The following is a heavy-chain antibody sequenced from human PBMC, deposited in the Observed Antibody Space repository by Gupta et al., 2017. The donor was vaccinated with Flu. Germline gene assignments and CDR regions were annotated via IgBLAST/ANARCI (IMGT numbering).Heavy chain of an antibody. D-gene: IGHD3-9*01. CDR2: IGSSGGNT. J-gene: IGHJ2*01. V-gene: IGHV3-23*01. Sequence: DMSWVRQAPGKGLGWVSSIGSSGGNTFYSDSVKGRCTISRDNSKNTLYLQMNSLRADDTAVYYGAKAFDSKYPGSGYFDLWGRGTLVTVA. CDR1: D. CDR3: AKAFDSKYPGSGYFDL.